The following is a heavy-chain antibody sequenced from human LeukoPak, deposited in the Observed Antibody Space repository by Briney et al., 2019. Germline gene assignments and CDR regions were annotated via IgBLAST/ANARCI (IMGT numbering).Heavy chain of an antibody. CDR1: GGSFSGYY. Sequence: SETLSLTCAVYGGSFSGYYWSWIRQPPGKGLEWIWEINHSGSTNYNPSLKSRVTISVDTSKNQFSLKLSSVTAADTAVYYCAISPDIVVVPAARWWFDPWGQGTLVTVSS. D-gene: IGHD2-2*01. V-gene: IGHV4-34*01. CDR2: INHSGST. J-gene: IGHJ5*02. CDR3: AISPDIVVVPAARWWFDP.